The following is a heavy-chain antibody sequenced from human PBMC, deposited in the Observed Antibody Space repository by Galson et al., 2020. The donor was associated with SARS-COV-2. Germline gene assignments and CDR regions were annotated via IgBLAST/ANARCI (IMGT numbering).Heavy chain of an antibody. D-gene: IGHD2-15*01. J-gene: IGHJ3*01. CDR1: GFTFNSSE. CDR2: ISDSDTTI. CDR3: AREGVAHPDAFDV. V-gene: IGHV3-48*03. Sequence: TGRSLRLSCAASGFTFNSSEMNWVRHAPGKGLEWVSYISDSDTTINYADSVKGRFSSSRDNAKNSLYLQMNSLRVEYTAVYYCAREGVAHPDAFDVWGQGAVVTVSS.